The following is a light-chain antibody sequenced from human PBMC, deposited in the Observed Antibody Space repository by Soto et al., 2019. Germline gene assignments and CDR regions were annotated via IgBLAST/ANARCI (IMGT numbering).Light chain of an antibody. CDR3: AAWDDCLRAFYD. CDR2: RNN. Sequence: QSVLTQPPSASGTPGQRVTISCSGRSSNIGSNYVYWYQQLPGTAPKLLIYRNNQRPSGVPDRFSGSKSGTSASLAISGLRSEDEADYYCAAWDDCLRAFYDFRTGTKLTV. V-gene: IGLV1-47*01. J-gene: IGLJ1*01. CDR1: SSNIGSNY.